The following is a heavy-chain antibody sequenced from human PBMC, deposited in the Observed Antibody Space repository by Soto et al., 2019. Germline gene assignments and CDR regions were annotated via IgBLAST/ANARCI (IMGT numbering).Heavy chain of an antibody. CDR1: GFTFSTYW. V-gene: IGHV3-7*05. CDR2: VKPDGSEK. D-gene: IGHD5-18*01. CDR3: DRGGAHTYGRLPGVY. Sequence: EVQLVESGGGLVQPGGSLRLSCAASGFTFSTYWMTWVRQAPGKGLEWVAHVKPDGSEKYNVDSVKGRFTISRDNAKNSLSLQMNSLRAEDTAVYYCDRGGAHTYGRLPGVYWGQGILGTVSS. J-gene: IGHJ4*02.